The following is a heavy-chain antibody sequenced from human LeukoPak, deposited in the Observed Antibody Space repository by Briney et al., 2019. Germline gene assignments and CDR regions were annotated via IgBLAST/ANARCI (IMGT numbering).Heavy chain of an antibody. CDR2: INFDGSSR. V-gene: IGHV3-30*19. Sequence: GGSLRLSCVTSGFTFSTDGIHWVRQAPGKGPDWVANINFDGSSRYYADSVRGRFTVSRDNSKNTLFLDMKGLRPEDTAVYYCARYVWGSYPTFEDYWGQGTLVTVSS. J-gene: IGHJ4*02. CDR3: ARYVWGSYPTFEDY. D-gene: IGHD3-16*02. CDR1: GFTFSTDG.